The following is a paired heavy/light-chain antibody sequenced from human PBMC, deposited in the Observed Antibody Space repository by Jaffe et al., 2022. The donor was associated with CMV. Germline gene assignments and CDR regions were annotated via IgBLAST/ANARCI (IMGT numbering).Light chain of an antibody. CDR3: QVWDSSTYVV. V-gene: IGLV3-9*01. J-gene: IGLJ2*01. CDR1: NIGSKN. CDR2: RDS. Sequence: SYELTQPLSVSVALGQTARITCGGNNIGSKNVHWYQQKPGQAPVLVIYRDSNRPSGIPERFSGSNSGNTATLTISRAQAGDEADYYCQVWDSSTYVVFGGGTKLTVL.
Heavy chain of an antibody. Sequence: EVQLVESGGGLVQPGGSLRLSCAASGFTFSSYEMNWVRQAPGKGLEWVSYISSSGSTIYYADSVKGRFTISRDNAKNSLYLQMNSLRAEDTAVYYCARVALEQLAKYYYYYYMDVWGKGTTVTVSS. CDR2: ISSSGSTI. D-gene: IGHD6-13*01. CDR3: ARVALEQLAKYYYYYYMDV. CDR1: GFTFSSYE. V-gene: IGHV3-48*03. J-gene: IGHJ6*03.